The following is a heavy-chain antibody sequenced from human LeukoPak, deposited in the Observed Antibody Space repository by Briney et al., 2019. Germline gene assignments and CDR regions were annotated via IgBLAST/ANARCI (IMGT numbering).Heavy chain of an antibody. V-gene: IGHV1-8*01. CDR2: MNPNSGNT. Sequence: GASVKVSCKASGYTFTSYDINWGGQATGHGLEWLGWMNPNSGNTGYAQKFQGRVTMTRNTSISTAYMELSSLRSEDTAVYYCARTALYCSGGSCYIFDYWGQGTLVTVSS. J-gene: IGHJ4*02. D-gene: IGHD2-15*01. CDR1: GYTFTSYD. CDR3: ARTALYCSGGSCYIFDY.